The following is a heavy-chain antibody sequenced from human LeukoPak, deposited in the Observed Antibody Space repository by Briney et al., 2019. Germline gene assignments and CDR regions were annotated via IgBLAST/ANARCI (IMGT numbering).Heavy chain of an antibody. CDR3: ARSPVGNYDSSGYYYY. V-gene: IGHV1-2*02. Sequence: GASVKVSCKASGYTFTSYDINWVRQATGQGLEWMGWINPNSGGTNYAQKFQGRVTITRDTSASTAYMELSSLRSEDTAVYYCARSPVGNYDSSGYYYYWGQGTLVTVSS. CDR1: GYTFTSYD. CDR2: INPNSGGT. D-gene: IGHD3-22*01. J-gene: IGHJ4*02.